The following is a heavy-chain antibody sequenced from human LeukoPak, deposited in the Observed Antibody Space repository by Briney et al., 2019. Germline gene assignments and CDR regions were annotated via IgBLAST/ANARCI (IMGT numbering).Heavy chain of an antibody. CDR2: IHTSGDT. CDR3: ARPAGTYDYSYGMDV. D-gene: IGHD6-19*01. CDR1: GLTGSHNY. Sequence: GGSLRLSCAASGLTGSHNYVSWVRQAPGKGLEWVSAIHTSGDTCYADSVKGRFTISRDNSKNTLYLQMNSLRAEDTAVYYCARPAGTYDYSYGMDVWGQGTTVTVSS. J-gene: IGHJ6*02. V-gene: IGHV3-66*03.